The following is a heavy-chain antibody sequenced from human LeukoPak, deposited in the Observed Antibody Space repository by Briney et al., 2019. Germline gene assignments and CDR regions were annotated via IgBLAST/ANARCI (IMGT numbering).Heavy chain of an antibody. V-gene: IGHV4-59*01. CDR2: VYYSGST. J-gene: IGHJ4*02. CDR1: GGSISSYY. CDR3: ARGRPMYYDSSGYPLIYFDY. D-gene: IGHD3-22*01. Sequence: SETLSLTCTVSGGSISSYYWSWIRQPPGKGLEWIGYVYYSGSTNYNPSLKSRVTISVDTSKNQFSLKLSSVIAVDTAVYYCARGRPMYYDSSGYPLIYFDYWGQGTLVTVSS.